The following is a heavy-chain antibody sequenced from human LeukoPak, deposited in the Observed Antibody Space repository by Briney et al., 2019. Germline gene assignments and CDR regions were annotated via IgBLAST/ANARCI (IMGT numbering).Heavy chain of an antibody. V-gene: IGHV1-46*01. Sequence: ASVKVSCKASGGTFSSYAISWVRQAPGQGLEWMGITNPSGGSTSYAQKFQGRVTMTRDTSTSTVYMELSSLRSEDTAVYYCARDDSSGYYSLYFDLWGRGTLVTVSS. J-gene: IGHJ2*01. CDR1: GGTFSSYA. CDR3: ARDDSSGYYSLYFDL. D-gene: IGHD3-22*01. CDR2: TNPSGGST.